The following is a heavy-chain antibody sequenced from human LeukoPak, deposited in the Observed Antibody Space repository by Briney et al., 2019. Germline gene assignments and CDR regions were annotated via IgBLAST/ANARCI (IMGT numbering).Heavy chain of an antibody. CDR2: ISYDGSNK. V-gene: IGHV3-30*04. Sequence: SGRSLRLSCAASGFTFSSYAMHWVRQAPGKGLEWVAVISYDGSNKYYADSVKGRFTISRDNSKNTLYLQMNSLRAEDTAVYYCARDVRFGELLYDWGQETLVTVSS. CDR3: ARDVRFGELLYD. D-gene: IGHD3-10*01. J-gene: IGHJ4*02. CDR1: GFTFSSYA.